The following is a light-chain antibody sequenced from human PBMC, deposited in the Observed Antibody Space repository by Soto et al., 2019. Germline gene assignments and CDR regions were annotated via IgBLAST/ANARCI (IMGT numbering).Light chain of an antibody. J-gene: IGKJ3*01. CDR3: QQYYSYPLT. CDR1: QGISSY. Sequence: AIRMTQSPSSLSASTGDRVTSTCLARQGISSYLAGYQQKPGKAPMLLIYAAYTLQSGGPSRFSGSGSGTDFTLTISCLQSEYFATYYCQQYYSYPLTFGPGTKVDI. CDR2: AAY. V-gene: IGKV1-8*01.